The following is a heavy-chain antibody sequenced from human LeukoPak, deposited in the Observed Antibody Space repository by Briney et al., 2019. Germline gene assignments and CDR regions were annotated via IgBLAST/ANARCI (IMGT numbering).Heavy chain of an antibody. V-gene: IGHV4-59*08. Sequence: SETLSLTCAVYGGSFSGYYWSWIRQPPGKGLEWIGYIYYSGSTNYNPSLKSRVTISVDTSKNQFSLKLSSVTAADTAVYYCASHCFGYYGSGIYGMDVWGQGTTVTVSS. CDR1: GGSFSGYY. CDR3: ASHCFGYYGSGIYGMDV. D-gene: IGHD3-10*01. J-gene: IGHJ6*02. CDR2: IYYSGST.